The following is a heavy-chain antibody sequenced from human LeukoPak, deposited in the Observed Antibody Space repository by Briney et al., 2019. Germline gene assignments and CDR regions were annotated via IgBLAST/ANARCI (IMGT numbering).Heavy chain of an antibody. CDR2: VIPVLDRT. Sequence: ASVKVSCKASGYTFTGYYMHWVRQAPGQGLEWMEMVIPVLDRTDYAQKFHGRVTITADKSTSTVYMEVTSLRSEDTAVYYCARDETGNSWYSLFVHWGQGTLVTVSS. J-gene: IGHJ4*02. V-gene: IGHV1-46*01. CDR3: ARDETGNSWYSLFVH. D-gene: IGHD2-21*01. CDR1: GYTFTGYY.